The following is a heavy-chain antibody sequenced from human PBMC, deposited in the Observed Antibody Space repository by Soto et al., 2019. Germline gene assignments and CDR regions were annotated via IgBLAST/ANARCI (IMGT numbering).Heavy chain of an antibody. D-gene: IGHD6-19*01. J-gene: IGHJ4*02. CDR2: ISGSGGST. CDR3: AYSSGWCFDY. Sequence: GGSLRLSCAASGFTFSSYAVSWVRQAPGKGLEWVSAISGSGGSTYYADSVKGRFTISRDNSKNTLYLQMNSLRAEDTAVYYCAYSSGWCFDYWGQGTLVTVSS. V-gene: IGHV3-23*01. CDR1: GFTFSSYA.